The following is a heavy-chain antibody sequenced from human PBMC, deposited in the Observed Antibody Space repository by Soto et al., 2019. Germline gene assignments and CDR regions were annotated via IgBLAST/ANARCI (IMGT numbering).Heavy chain of an antibody. CDR3: ARALGYDPY. J-gene: IGHJ4*01. CDR2: IKSDESSA. D-gene: IGHD2-15*01. V-gene: IGHV3-74*01. Sequence: EVQLVESGGGLVQPGGSLRLSCAASGFTFSTFWMHWVRQAPGKGLVWVSRIKSDESSATYADSVKGRFTISRDNARNTLYLQMNCLRADDTGVYYCARALGYDPYWGQGTLVTVSS. CDR1: GFTFSTFW.